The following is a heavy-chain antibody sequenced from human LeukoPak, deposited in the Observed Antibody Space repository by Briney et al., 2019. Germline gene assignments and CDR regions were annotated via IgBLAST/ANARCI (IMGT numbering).Heavy chain of an antibody. V-gene: IGHV1-18*01. CDR2: ISAYNGNT. Sequence: GASVKVSCKASGGTFSSYAISWVRQAPGQGLEWMGWISAYNGNTNYAQKLQGRVTMTTDTSTSTAYMELRSLRSDDTAVYYCARDPGYGGNADYWGQGTLVTVSS. CDR1: GGTFSSYA. D-gene: IGHD4-23*01. CDR3: ARDPGYGGNADY. J-gene: IGHJ4*02.